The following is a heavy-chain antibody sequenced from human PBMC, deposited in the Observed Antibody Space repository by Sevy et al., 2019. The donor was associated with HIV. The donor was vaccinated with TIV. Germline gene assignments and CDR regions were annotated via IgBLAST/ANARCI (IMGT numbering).Heavy chain of an antibody. CDR2: ISYDGRNNK. V-gene: IGHV3-30*04. J-gene: IGHJ4*02. CDR1: GFTFSDYS. Sequence: GGSLRLSCAASGFTFSDYSMYWVRQAPGKGLEWVAVISYDGRNNKYNADSVKGRFTISRDNSKNTLYLQMNSLRVEDTAIYYCAKDRGEILHSAFDYWGQGTLVTVSS. CDR3: AKDRGEILHSAFDY. D-gene: IGHD3-16*01.